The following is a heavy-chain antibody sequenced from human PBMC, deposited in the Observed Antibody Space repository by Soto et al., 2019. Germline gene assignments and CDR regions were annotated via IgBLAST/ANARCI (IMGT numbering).Heavy chain of an antibody. CDR2: IYYSGST. CDR1: GGSISSSSYF. D-gene: IGHD5-12*01. Sequence: QLQLQESGPGLVKPSETLSLTCTVSGGSISSSSYFWGWIRQPPGKGLEWIGSIYYSGSTYYNPSLKRRFTVSVDTSKIQFSLKLSSVPAADTAVYYCARHPSGFWFGPWGQGTLVTVSS. J-gene: IGHJ5*02. V-gene: IGHV4-39*01. CDR3: ARHPSGFWFGP.